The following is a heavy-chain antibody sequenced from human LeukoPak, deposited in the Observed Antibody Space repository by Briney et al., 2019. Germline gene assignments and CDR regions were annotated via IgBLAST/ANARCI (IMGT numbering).Heavy chain of an antibody. Sequence: PGRSLRLSCAASGFTFSSYAMHWVRQAPGKGLEWVSSISGSGTSTYYADSVQGRFIISRDNSKNTLFLQMNSLRAEDTAVYYCANKLPGTSPFDNWGQGSLVTVSS. D-gene: IGHD4-23*01. CDR3: ANKLPGTSPFDN. CDR2: ISGSGTST. J-gene: IGHJ4*02. V-gene: IGHV3-23*01. CDR1: GFTFSSYA.